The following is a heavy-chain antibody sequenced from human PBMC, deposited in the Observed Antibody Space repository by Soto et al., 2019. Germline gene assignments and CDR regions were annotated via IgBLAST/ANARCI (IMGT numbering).Heavy chain of an antibody. CDR2: LSWNSGSI. CDR1: GFPFDDYA. J-gene: IGHJ6*02. CDR3: ASRIVGATTRKVPYYYYYGMDV. Sequence: GGSLRLSCAASGFPFDDYAMHWVRQAPGKGLEWVSGLSWNSGSIGYADSVKGRFTISRDNAANSLYLQMNSLRAEDTALYYCASRIVGATTRKVPYYYYYGMDVWGQGT. V-gene: IGHV3-9*01. D-gene: IGHD1-26*01.